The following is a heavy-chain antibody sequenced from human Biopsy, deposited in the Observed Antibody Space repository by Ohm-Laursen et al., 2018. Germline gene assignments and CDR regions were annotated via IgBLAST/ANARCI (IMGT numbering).Heavy chain of an antibody. CDR2: ISDIGSST. CDR3: AKDQPDLAVVVAAHWYFDL. D-gene: IGHD2-15*01. J-gene: IGHJ2*01. CDR1: GFIFSNYA. V-gene: IGHV3-23*01. Sequence: SLRLSCAASGFIFSNYAMNWVRQAPGKGLEWVSAISDIGSSTFYSDSVKGRFTISRDNSKKTLYLQMNSLRAEDTAIYYCAKDQPDLAVVVAAHWYFDLWGRGTLVTVSS.